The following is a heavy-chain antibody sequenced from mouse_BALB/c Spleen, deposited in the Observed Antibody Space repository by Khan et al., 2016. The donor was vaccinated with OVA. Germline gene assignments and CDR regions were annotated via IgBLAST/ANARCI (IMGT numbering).Heavy chain of an antibody. J-gene: IGHJ1*01. CDR1: GFTFSSFG. V-gene: IGHV5-17*02. CDR2: ISSGSSTI. D-gene: IGHD3-1*01. Sequence: EVELVESGGGLVQPGGSRKLSCAASGFTFSSFGMHWVRQAPKKGLEWVAYISSGSSTIYYVDTVKGRFTISRDNPKNTLFLQMTSLRSEDTAMYYCARSGCNCHWYTKVWGAGTSVTVSS. CDR3: ARSGCNCHWYTKV.